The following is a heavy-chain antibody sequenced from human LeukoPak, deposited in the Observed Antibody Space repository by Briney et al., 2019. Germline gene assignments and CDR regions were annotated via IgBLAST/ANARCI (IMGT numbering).Heavy chain of an antibody. CDR1: GYIYTNYG. J-gene: IGHJ4*02. CDR3: ARDPTPSDGDYPPDHFDY. V-gene: IGHV1-18*01. Sequence: ASVKVSCKASGYIYTNYGINWVRRAPGHGLEWMGWINTYNGNTNYAPKLHGRVTMTTDTPTSTAYMELRSLRFDDTAIYYCARDPTPSDGDYPPDHFDYWGQGTLVTVSS. D-gene: IGHD4-17*01. CDR2: INTYNGNT.